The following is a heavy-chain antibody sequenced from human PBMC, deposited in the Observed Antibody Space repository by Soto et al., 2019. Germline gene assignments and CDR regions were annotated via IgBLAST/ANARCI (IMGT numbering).Heavy chain of an antibody. CDR3: ARALTTYYYDSSGYYSPTTPDAFDI. J-gene: IGHJ3*02. CDR2: IYYSGST. CDR1: GGSISSYY. V-gene: IGHV4-59*01. Sequence: ASETLSLTCTVSGGSISSYYWSWIRQPPGKGLEWIGYIYYSGSTNYNPSLKSRVTISVDTSKNQFSLKLSSVTAADTAVYYCARALTTYYYDSSGYYSPTTPDAFDIWGQGTMVTVSS. D-gene: IGHD3-22*01.